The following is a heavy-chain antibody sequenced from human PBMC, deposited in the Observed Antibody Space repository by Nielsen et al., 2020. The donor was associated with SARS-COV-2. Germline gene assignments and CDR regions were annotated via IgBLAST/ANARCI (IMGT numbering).Heavy chain of an antibody. J-gene: IGHJ6*02. CDR3: ARDSVAATGQIYFYGFDV. CDR2: ISAYNGNT. Sequence: ASVKVSCKASGYTFTGYYMHWVRQAPGQGLEWMGWISAYNGNTNYAQKLQGRVTMTTDTSTSTAYMELRSLRSDDTAVYYCARDSVAATGQIYFYGFDVWGQGTTVTVSS. CDR1: GYTFTGYY. V-gene: IGHV1-18*04. D-gene: IGHD2-15*01.